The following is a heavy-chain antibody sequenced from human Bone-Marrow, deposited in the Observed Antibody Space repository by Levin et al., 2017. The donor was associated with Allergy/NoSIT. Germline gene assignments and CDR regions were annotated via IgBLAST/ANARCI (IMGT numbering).Heavy chain of an antibody. V-gene: IGHV3-21*01. CDR1: GFTFNSYS. D-gene: IGHD3-22*01. J-gene: IGHJ4*02. CDR3: AREGVYYDSSGYYFFDY. Sequence: RPGGSLRLSCAASGFTFNSYSIHWVRQAPGKGLEWVSSISSSSSYIYYADSVKGRFTISRDNAKNSLYLQMNSLRAEDTAVYYCAREGVYYDSSGYYFFDYWGQGTLVTVSS. CDR2: ISSSSSYI.